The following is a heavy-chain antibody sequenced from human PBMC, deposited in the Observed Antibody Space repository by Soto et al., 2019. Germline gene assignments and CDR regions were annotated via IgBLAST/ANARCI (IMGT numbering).Heavy chain of an antibody. D-gene: IGHD5-18*01. CDR2: INGDGSST. CDR1: GFTFSTFW. Sequence: EVQLVESGGGLVQPGGSLRLSCVASGFTFSTFWMHWVRQVPGKGLVWVSRINGDGSSTTYADSVKGRFTISRDNAKKTLYLQMNSLRGEDTATYYCARDSDTYGYSKAEYWGQGTLVSVSS. V-gene: IGHV3-74*03. J-gene: IGHJ4*02. CDR3: ARDSDTYGYSKAEY.